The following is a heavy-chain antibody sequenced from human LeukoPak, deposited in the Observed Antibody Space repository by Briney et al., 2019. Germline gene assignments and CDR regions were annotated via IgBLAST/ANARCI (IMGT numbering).Heavy chain of an antibody. V-gene: IGHV1-18*01. CDR2: ISAYNGNT. CDR3: ARDRVYDYVWGSYRPLDY. D-gene: IGHD3-16*02. CDR1: GFTFTSYG. Sequence: GGSPRLSCAASGFTFTSYGISWVRQAPGQGLEWMGWISAYNGNTNYAQKLQGRVTMTTDTSTSTAYMELRSLRSDDTAVYYCARDRVYDYVWGSYRPLDYWGQGTLVTVSS. J-gene: IGHJ4*02.